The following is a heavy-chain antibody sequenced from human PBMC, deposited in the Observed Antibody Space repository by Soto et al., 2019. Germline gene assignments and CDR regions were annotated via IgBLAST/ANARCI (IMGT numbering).Heavy chain of an antibody. D-gene: IGHD1-1*01. V-gene: IGHV3-30-3*01. CDR3: ARDTTGGFDY. Sequence: GSLRLSCAASGFTFSSYAMHWVRQAPGKGLEWVAVISYDGSNKYYADSVKGRFTISRDNSKNTLYLQMNSLRAEDTAVYYCARDTTGGFDYWGQGTLVTVSS. J-gene: IGHJ4*02. CDR1: GFTFSSYA. CDR2: ISYDGSNK.